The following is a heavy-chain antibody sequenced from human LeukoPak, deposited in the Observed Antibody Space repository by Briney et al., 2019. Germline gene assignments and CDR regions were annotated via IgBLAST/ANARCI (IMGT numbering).Heavy chain of an antibody. J-gene: IGHJ4*02. CDR3: AKAPQGPTIFDY. CDR1: GITFNNFG. V-gene: IGHV3-23*01. Sequence: PGGSLRLSCAASGITFNNFGMSWVRQAPGKGLEWVSLISAIGDSTQYADSVKGRFTISRDNSKNTLYLQMNSLRAEDTAVYYCAKAPQGPTIFDYWGQGTLVTVSS. CDR2: ISAIGDST. D-gene: IGHD1-26*01.